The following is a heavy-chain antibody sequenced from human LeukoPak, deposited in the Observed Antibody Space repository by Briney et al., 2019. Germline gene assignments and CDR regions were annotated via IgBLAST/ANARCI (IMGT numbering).Heavy chain of an antibody. J-gene: IGHJ4*02. CDR2: IYRGGST. V-gene: IGHV3-66*01. CDR1: GFTVRNNY. D-gene: IGHD3-10*02. CDR3: ATGERIVRGDEVDY. Sequence: GGSLRLSCAAAGFTVRNNYMSWVRQAAGEGLEWVSVIYRGGSTYYADSVKDRSTISRDKSKNTLYLQMNSLSAEDTAVYFCATGERIVRGDEVDYWGQGTLVTVSS.